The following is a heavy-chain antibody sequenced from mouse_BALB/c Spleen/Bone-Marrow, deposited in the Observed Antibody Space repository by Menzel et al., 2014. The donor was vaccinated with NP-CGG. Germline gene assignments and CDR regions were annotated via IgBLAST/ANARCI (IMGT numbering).Heavy chain of an antibody. CDR3: ARGGIYCGIDY. Sequence: EVQGVESGGGLVLPGGSLKLSCATSGFTFSDYYMYWVRQTPEKRLEWVACISNGGGSTYYPDTVKGRFTISRDNAKNTLYLQMSRLKSEDTAMYYCARGGIYCGIDYWGQGTSVTVSS. J-gene: IGHJ4*01. V-gene: IGHV5-12*02. CDR1: GFTFSDYY. D-gene: IGHD1-1*01. CDR2: ISNGGGST.